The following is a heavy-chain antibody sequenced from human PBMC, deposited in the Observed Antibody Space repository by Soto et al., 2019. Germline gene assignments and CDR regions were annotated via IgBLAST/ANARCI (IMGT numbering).Heavy chain of an antibody. V-gene: IGHV4-31*04. D-gene: IGHD2-8*01. CDR2: IYYSGST. Sequence: QVRLQESGPGLVRPSQTLSLTCTVSGDSLSSGGYYCSWIRQLPRKGLEWIGFIYYSGSTFYNPSLRSRVTMSADASKNQISLKLSSVTAADTAVYYCAKTKTPHVRNGMDVWGQGTTVTVSS. CDR1: GDSLSSGGYY. J-gene: IGHJ6*02. CDR3: AKTKTPHVRNGMDV.